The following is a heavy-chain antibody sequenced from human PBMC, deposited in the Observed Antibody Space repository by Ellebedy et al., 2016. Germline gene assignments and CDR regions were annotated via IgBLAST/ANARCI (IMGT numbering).Heavy chain of an antibody. J-gene: IGHJ4*02. V-gene: IGHV3-23*01. CDR1: GFTFSTYA. Sequence: GGSLRLXXAASGFTFSTYAMSWVRQAPGKGLECLSSIGGSGAHTYYADSVKGRFPISRDNSKNTLYLQMNSLRAEDTAVYYCAKDRYCAKTNCARGFDYWGQGTLVTVSS. CDR3: AKDRYCAKTNCARGFDY. CDR2: IGGSGAHT. D-gene: IGHD2-8*01.